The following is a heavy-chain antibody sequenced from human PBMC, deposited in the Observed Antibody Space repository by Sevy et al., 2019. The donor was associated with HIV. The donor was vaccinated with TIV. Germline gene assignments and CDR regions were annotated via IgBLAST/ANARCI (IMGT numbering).Heavy chain of an antibody. V-gene: IGHV3-30*18. J-gene: IGHJ3*02. D-gene: IGHD3-22*01. Sequence: GESLKISCAASGFTFNNYGMHWVRQAPGKGLEWVAVVSYDGSTKDYADFVKGRFTISRDNSKNMVYLQMNSLRPEDTAVFYCAKGSRATDSAFDIWGQGTVVTVSS. CDR1: GFTFNNYG. CDR3: AKGSRATDSAFDI. CDR2: VSYDGSTK.